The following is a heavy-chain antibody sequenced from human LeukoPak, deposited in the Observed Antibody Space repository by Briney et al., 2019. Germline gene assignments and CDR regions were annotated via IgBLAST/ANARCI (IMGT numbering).Heavy chain of an antibody. CDR3: ARALGDIAVAGTGWFDP. J-gene: IGHJ5*02. D-gene: IGHD6-19*01. CDR2: INPSDSST. V-gene: IGHV1-46*01. Sequence: GASVKVSCKASGYTFTSYYMHWVRQAPGQGLEWMGIINPSDSSTSFAQRFQGRVTMTRDTSTGTVYMELSSLRAEDTAVYYCARALGDIAVAGTGWFDPWGQGTLVTVSS. CDR1: GYTFTSYY.